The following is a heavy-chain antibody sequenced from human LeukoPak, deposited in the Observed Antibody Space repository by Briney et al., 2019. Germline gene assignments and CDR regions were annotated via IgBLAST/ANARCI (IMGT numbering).Heavy chain of an antibody. CDR1: GGSFSGYY. D-gene: IGHD3-10*01. J-gene: IGHJ4*01. Sequence: PSETPSLTCAVYGGSFSGYYWSWIRQPPGKGLEWIGEINHSGGTNYNPSLKSRVTISVDTSKKQFSLKLSSVTAADTAVYYCARGVDYYGVWGQGTLVTGSS. CDR3: ARGVDYYGV. CDR2: INHSGGT. V-gene: IGHV4-34*01.